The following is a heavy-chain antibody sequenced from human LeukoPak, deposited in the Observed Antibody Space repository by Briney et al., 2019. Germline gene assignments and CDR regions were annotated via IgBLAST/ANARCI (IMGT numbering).Heavy chain of an antibody. CDR1: GYTFTSYG. Sequence: ASVKVSCKASGYTFTSYGISWVRQAPGQGLERMGWISAYNGNTNYAQKLQGRVTMTTDTSTSTAYMELRSLRSDDTAVYYCARSVTNSGVVITYYFEYWGQGTLVTVSS. J-gene: IGHJ4*02. V-gene: IGHV1-18*01. D-gene: IGHD3-3*01. CDR2: ISAYNGNT. CDR3: ARSVTNSGVVITYYFEY.